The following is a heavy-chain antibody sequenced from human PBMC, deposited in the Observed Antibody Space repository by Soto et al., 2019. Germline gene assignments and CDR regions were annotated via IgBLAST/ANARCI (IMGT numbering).Heavy chain of an antibody. V-gene: IGHV3-23*01. CDR1: GFTFSSYA. D-gene: IGHD6-19*01. Sequence: EVQLLESGGGLVQPGGSLRLSCAASGFTFSSYAMSWVRQAPGKGLEWVSIISGSGGSTYCADSVKGRFTISRDNSKNTLYLQMNSLRAEDTAVYYCASRSSGWYFVYWGQGTLVTVSS. CDR3: ASRSSGWYFVY. CDR2: ISGSGGST. J-gene: IGHJ4*02.